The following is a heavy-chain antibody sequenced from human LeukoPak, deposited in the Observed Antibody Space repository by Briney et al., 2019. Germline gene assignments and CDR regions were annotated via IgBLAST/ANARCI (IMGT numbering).Heavy chain of an antibody. Sequence: GESLKISCKGSGYSFTSYWIGWVRQMPGKGLEWMGIIYPGDSDTRYSPSFQGQITISADKSISTAYLQWSSLKASGTAMYYCARHHTSGWYKSDAFDIWGQGTMVTVSS. CDR3: ARHHTSGWYKSDAFDI. J-gene: IGHJ3*02. CDR1: GYSFTSYW. D-gene: IGHD6-19*01. V-gene: IGHV5-51*01. CDR2: IYPGDSDT.